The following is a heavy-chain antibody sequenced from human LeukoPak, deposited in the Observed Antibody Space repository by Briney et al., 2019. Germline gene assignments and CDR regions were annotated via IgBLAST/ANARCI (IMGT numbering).Heavy chain of an antibody. CDR1: GGSVSSGSYY. CDR2: IYYGGST. CDR3: AREHRGYSGYDPVDV. D-gene: IGHD5-12*01. V-gene: IGHV4-61*01. J-gene: IGHJ6*02. Sequence: PSETLSLTCTVSGGSVSSGSYYWSWIRQPPGKGLEWIGYIYYGGSTNYNPSLKSRVTISVDTSKNQFSLKLSSVTAADTAVYYCAREHRGYSGYDPVDVWGQGTTVTVSS.